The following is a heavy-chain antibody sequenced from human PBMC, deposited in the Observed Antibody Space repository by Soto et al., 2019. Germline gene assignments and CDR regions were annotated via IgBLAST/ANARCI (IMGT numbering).Heavy chain of an antibody. CDR1: GYTFSNFG. J-gene: IGHJ4*02. CDR3: TRDAKYYDIMTGYFVNDY. Sequence: QVQLMQSGGEVKKPGASVKVSCKASGYTFSNFGISWVRQAPGQGLEWMGWISTDNGSTKYAQNLQGRVTMTTDTTTSTAYMELRSLRSDDTAVYYCTRDAKYYDIMTGYFVNDYWGQGTLVTVSS. V-gene: IGHV1-18*01. D-gene: IGHD3-9*01. CDR2: ISTDNGST.